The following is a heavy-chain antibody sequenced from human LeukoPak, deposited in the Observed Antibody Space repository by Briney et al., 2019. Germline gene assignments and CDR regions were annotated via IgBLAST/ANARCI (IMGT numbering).Heavy chain of an antibody. CDR1: GYTFTGYY. CDR2: INPNSGGT. V-gene: IGHV1-2*02. Sequence: ASVKVSCKASGYTFTGYYMHWVRQAPGQGLEWMGWINPNSGGTNYAQKFQGRVTMTRDTSISTAYMELSRLRSDDTAVYYRANRRPYYYDSSGYIDDYWGQGTLVTVSS. CDR3: ANRRPYYYDSSGYIDDY. D-gene: IGHD3-22*01. J-gene: IGHJ4*02.